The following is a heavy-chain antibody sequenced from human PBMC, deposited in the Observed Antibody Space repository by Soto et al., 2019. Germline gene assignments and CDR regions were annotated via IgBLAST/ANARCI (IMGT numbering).Heavy chain of an antibody. CDR1: GGSISTSDYS. CDR3: AREMTIFGVAPGGGVDV. J-gene: IGHJ6*02. V-gene: IGHV4-30-2*01. Sequence: QLQLQESGSGLVRPSQTLSLTCVVSGGSISTSDYSWSWIRQAPGRGLEWIGSIYQSGRTYNIPSLKSRATMSLDKSKNQFSLKITSAVAADTARCYCAREMTIFGVAPGGGVDVWGQGTTVTVSS. CDR2: IYQSGRT. D-gene: IGHD3-3*01.